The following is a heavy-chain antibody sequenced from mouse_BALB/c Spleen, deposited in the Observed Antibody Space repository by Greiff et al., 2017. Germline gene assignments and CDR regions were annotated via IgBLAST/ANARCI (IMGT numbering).Heavy chain of an antibody. V-gene: IGHV1-5*01. CDR2: IYPGNSDT. CDR3: TRLWLRRGYWYFDV. J-gene: IGHJ1*01. CDR1: GYTFTSYW. Sequence: EVQLQQSGTVLARPGASVKMSCKASGYTFTSYWMHWVKQRPGQGLEWIGAIYPGNSDTSYNQKFKGKAKLTAVTSTSTAYMELSSLTNEDSAVYYCTRLWLRRGYWYFDVWGAGTTVTVSS. D-gene: IGHD2-2*01.